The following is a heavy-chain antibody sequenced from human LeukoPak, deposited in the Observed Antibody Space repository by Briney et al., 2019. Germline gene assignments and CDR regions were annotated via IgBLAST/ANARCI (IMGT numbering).Heavy chain of an antibody. D-gene: IGHD3-22*01. CDR2: INPNSGGT. CDR3: ARDNMIEYAFDI. J-gene: IGHJ3*02. Sequence: GASVTVSCKSSGYTFTGYYMHWVRLAPGQGLEWMGWINPNSGGTNYAQKFQGRVTMTRDTSTSTVYMELSSLRSEDTAVYYCARDNMIEYAFDIWGQGTMVTVSS. V-gene: IGHV1-2*02. CDR1: GYTFTGYY.